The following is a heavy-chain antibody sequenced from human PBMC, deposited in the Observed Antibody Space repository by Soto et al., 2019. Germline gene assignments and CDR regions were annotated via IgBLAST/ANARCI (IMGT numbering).Heavy chain of an antibody. CDR2: INHSGSS. J-gene: IGHJ4*02. CDR3: TRGLFSGSSYSGSWYYFDS. Sequence: SETLSLTCGVSGGSFSGYIWTWIRQTPGKGLQWIGQINHSGSSIYNPSLKNRVTISTMSNNKFSLELSSVTAADTAVYYCTRGLFSGSSYSGSWYYFDSWGQGTMVTVSS. V-gene: IGHV4-34*01. D-gene: IGHD1-26*01. CDR1: GGSFSGYI.